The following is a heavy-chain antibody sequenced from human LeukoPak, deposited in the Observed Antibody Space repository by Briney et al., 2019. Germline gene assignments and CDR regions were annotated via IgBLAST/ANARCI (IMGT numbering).Heavy chain of an antibody. Sequence: PGGSLRLSCAASGFTFSSYSMNWVRQAPGKGLEWVSSVSSSGRHMYYADSVKGRFTISRDNAKKSLNLQMNSLRAEDTAVYYCTRDGDTVLTRGYYYYMDVWGKGTTVTVSS. CDR2: VSSSGRHM. J-gene: IGHJ6*03. CDR3: TRDGDTVLTRGYYYYMDV. V-gene: IGHV3-21*01. CDR1: GFTFSSYS. D-gene: IGHD3-10*01.